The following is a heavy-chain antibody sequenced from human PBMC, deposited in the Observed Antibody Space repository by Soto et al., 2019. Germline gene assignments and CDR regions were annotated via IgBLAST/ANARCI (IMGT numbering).Heavy chain of an antibody. J-gene: IGHJ4*02. CDR2: ISSTTNYI. CDR1: GFTFTRYS. CDR3: ARESEDITSNFDY. Sequence: GGSLILSCAASGFTFTRYSMNWVRQAPGKGLEWVSSISSTTNYIYYGDSMKGRFTISRDNAKNSLYLEMNSLRAEDMAVYYCARESEDITSNFDYCGQGTLVTV. V-gene: IGHV3-21*06.